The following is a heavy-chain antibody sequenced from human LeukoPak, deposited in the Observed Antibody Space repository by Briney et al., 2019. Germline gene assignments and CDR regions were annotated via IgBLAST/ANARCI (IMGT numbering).Heavy chain of an antibody. V-gene: IGHV3-23*01. CDR1: GITFSSFA. CDR2: IISSGGGT. D-gene: IGHD3-10*01. J-gene: IGHJ4*02. CDR3: AKDQTISGVNFFDF. Sequence: PGGSLRLSCAASGITFSSFAMSWVRQLPGKGLEWVSGIISSGGGTYYADSVKGRFTISRDNSKNTLYLQMNSLRAEDTAIYYCAKDQTISGVNFFDFWGQGTLVTVSP.